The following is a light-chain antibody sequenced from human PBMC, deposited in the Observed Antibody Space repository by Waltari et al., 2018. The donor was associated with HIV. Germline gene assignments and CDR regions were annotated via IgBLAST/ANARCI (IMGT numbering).Light chain of an antibody. Sequence: SSELTQGPAVSVALGQTVRITCQGDSLRLYYASWYQQKPGQAPVLVIYGRNNRPSGLPARFSGSRSGNTASLTITGAQAEDEADYYCNSLDRSGYLHVLFGGGTKLAVL. CDR3: NSLDRSGYLHVL. V-gene: IGLV3-19*01. CDR1: SLRLYY. CDR2: GRN. J-gene: IGLJ2*01.